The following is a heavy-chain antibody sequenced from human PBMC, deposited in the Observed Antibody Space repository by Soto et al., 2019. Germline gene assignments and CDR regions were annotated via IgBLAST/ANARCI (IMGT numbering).Heavy chain of an antibody. J-gene: IGHJ4*02. Sequence: QVQLAQSGAEVKKPGASVNISCKASGYTFTSYYMHWVRQAPGQGLEWVGTINPSGGSTTYAQKFQGRVTMTRDTSTSTVYMELSSLISEDTAVYHCARAQAWGIYDYWGQGTLVTVSS. D-gene: IGHD2-21*01. V-gene: IGHV1-46*03. CDR2: INPSGGST. CDR1: GYTFTSYY. CDR3: ARAQAWGIYDY.